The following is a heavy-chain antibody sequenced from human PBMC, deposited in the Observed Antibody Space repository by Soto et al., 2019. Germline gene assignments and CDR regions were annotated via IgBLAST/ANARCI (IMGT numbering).Heavy chain of an antibody. D-gene: IGHD1-7*01. CDR3: ARVNWNLGYYGMDV. Sequence: PSQTLSLACAISVDSVSSNSAAWNWIRQSPSRGLEWLGRKYYRSKWYNDYAVSVRSRITINPTTSKNQVSLQLHSVTPADTAVHYCARVNWNLGYYGMDVWGQGTTVTVSS. CDR1: VDSVSSNSAA. V-gene: IGHV6-1*01. CDR2: KYYRSKWYN. J-gene: IGHJ6*02.